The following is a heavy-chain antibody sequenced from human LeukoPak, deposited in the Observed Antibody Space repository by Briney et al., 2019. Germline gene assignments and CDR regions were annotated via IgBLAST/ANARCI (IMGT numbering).Heavy chain of an antibody. V-gene: IGHV1-69*13. CDR2: IVPIFGTA. CDR1: GGTFSSYA. D-gene: IGHD1-26*01. J-gene: IGHJ4*02. CDR3: ARGRSGSYFDY. Sequence: ASVKVSCKASGGTFSSYAISWVRQAPGQGLEWMGGIVPIFGTANYAQKFQGRVTITADESTSTAYMELRSLRSDDTAVYYCARGRSGSYFDYWGQGTLVTVSS.